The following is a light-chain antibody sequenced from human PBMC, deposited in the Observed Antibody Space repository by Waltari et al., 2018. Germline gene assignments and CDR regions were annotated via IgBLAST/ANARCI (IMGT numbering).Light chain of an antibody. V-gene: IGKV1-5*03. CDR3: QQYDRFSGT. J-gene: IGKJ1*01. CDR2: KVS. Sequence: DIQMTQSPSTLSASVGDRVTITSRASQSISDWLAWYQQKPGTAPKLLIYKVSKLESGVPSRFSGSGSGTEFTLTISSLQPDDFATYYCQQYDRFSGTFGPGTKVEIK. CDR1: QSISDW.